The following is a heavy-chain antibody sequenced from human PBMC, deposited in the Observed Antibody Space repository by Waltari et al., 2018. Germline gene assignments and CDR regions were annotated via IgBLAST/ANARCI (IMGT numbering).Heavy chain of an antibody. D-gene: IGHD6-13*01. CDR3: ARLFAAAADNWFDP. Sequence: QVQLVQSGAEVKKPGASVKVSCKASGYTFTSYYMHWVRQAPGQGLEWMGIINPSGGSTIYAQKCQGRVTMNRDTSTSTVYMELSSLRAEDTALYYCARLFAAAADNWFDPWGQGTLVTVSS. CDR2: INPSGGST. J-gene: IGHJ5*02. CDR1: GYTFTSYY. V-gene: IGHV1-46*01.